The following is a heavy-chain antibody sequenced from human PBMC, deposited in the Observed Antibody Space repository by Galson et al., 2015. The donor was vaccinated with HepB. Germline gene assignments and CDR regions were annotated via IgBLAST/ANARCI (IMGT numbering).Heavy chain of an antibody. V-gene: IGHV4-4*02. CDR3: ARAKEGRGYFDY. Sequence: ETLSLTCAVSGDSISNDRWWSWVRQPPGEGLEWVGEAYHSGGTNYRPSLKSRVTISVDKSKNQFSLKLTSVTAADTAVYYCARAKEGRGYFDYWGQGTLVTVSS. CDR1: GDSISNDRW. CDR2: AYHSGGT. D-gene: IGHD3-10*01. J-gene: IGHJ4*02.